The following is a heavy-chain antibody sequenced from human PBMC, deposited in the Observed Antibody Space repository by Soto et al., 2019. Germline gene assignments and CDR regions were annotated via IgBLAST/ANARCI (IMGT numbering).Heavy chain of an antibody. CDR3: AKNGGGTVSKPPDY. CDR1: GFTFSSYG. V-gene: IGHV3-30*18. J-gene: IGHJ4*02. D-gene: IGHD3-16*01. CDR2: ISYDGSNK. Sequence: QVQLVESGGGVVQPGRSLRLSCAASGFTFSSYGMHWVRQAPGKGLEWVAVISYDGSNKYYADSVKGRFTISRDNSKNTLYLQMNSLRAEATAVYYCAKNGGGTVSKPPDYWGQGTLVTVSS.